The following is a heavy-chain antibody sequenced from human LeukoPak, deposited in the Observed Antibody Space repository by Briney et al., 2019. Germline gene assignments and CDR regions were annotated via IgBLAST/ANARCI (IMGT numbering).Heavy chain of an antibody. Sequence: SVKVSCKASGGTFSSYAISWVREAPGQGLEWMGGIIPIFGTANYAQKFQGRVTITTDESTSTAYMELSSLRSEDTAVYYCASSGLFAATDAYYYYYYMDVWGKGTTVTVSS. V-gene: IGHV1-69*05. CDR3: ASSGLFAATDAYYYYYYMDV. J-gene: IGHJ6*03. CDR1: GGTFSSYA. D-gene: IGHD2-15*01. CDR2: IIPIFGTA.